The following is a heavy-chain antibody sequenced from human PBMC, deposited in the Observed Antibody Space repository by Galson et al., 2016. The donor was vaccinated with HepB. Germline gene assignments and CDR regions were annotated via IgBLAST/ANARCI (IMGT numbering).Heavy chain of an antibody. CDR2: IIPIFGTA. V-gene: IGHV1-69*06. CDR3: ARGYTSGWYWFDP. J-gene: IGHJ5*02. CDR1: GGTFSIYA. Sequence: SVKVSCKASGGTFSIYAISWVRQAPGQGLEWMGGIIPIFGTANYAQKFQGRVTITADKSTSTAYMELTSLRSEDTAVYYCARGYTSGWYWFDPWGQGTRVTVSS. D-gene: IGHD6-19*01.